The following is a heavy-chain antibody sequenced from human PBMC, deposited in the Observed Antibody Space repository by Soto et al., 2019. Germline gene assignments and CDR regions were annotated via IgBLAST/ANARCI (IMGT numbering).Heavy chain of an antibody. Sequence: GGSLRLSCAASGFTFSSYWMHWVRQAPGKGLVWVSRINSDGSSTSYADSVKGRFTISRDNAKNTLYLQMNSLRAEDTAVYYCARENLLYSYGYPIDYWGQGTLVTVSS. CDR1: GFTFSSYW. J-gene: IGHJ4*02. D-gene: IGHD5-18*01. V-gene: IGHV3-74*01. CDR3: ARENLLYSYGYPIDY. CDR2: INSDGSST.